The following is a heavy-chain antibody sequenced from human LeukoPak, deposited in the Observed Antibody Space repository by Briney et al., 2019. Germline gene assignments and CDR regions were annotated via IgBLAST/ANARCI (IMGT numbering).Heavy chain of an antibody. CDR1: GYSFTGFY. D-gene: IGHD3-16*01. Sequence: ASVKVSCKAAGYSFTGFYIHWVRQAPGQGLEWMGIINPSGGSTSYPQKFQGRVTMTRDTSTSTVYMELTSLRSEDTAVYYCAREFGDNRKPFDVWGQGTMATVSS. CDR2: INPSGGST. V-gene: IGHV1-46*01. CDR3: AREFGDNRKPFDV. J-gene: IGHJ3*01.